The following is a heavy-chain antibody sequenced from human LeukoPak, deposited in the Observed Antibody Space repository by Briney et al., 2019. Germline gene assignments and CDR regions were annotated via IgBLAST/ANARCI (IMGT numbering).Heavy chain of an antibody. J-gene: IGHJ4*02. Sequence: SETLSLTCGVHGGSFSGYYWSWIRQPPGKGLEWIGDTNHRGSTNYKPSLKSRVTISVDTSKNQYSLKLSSVTAADTAVYYCVAYYYDSNGYYFVDYWGQGTLVTVSS. D-gene: IGHD3-22*01. CDR2: TNHRGST. V-gene: IGHV4-34*01. CDR1: GGSFSGYY. CDR3: VAYYYDSNGYYFVDY.